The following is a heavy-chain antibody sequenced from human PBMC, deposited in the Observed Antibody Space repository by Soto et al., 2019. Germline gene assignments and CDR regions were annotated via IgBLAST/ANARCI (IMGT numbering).Heavy chain of an antibody. V-gene: IGHV1-18*01. CDR2: ISAYNGKT. Sequence: QVQLVQSGAEVKKPGASVKVSCKASGYTFITRGITWVRQAPGQGLEWMGWISAYNGKTYYAQKFQGRVTLTTDTSTTTAYMELRSLESDDTAVYYCARDRHEWLPNFFDSWGQGTLVTVSS. CDR1: GYTFITRG. CDR3: ARDRHEWLPNFFDS. J-gene: IGHJ4*02. D-gene: IGHD3-3*01.